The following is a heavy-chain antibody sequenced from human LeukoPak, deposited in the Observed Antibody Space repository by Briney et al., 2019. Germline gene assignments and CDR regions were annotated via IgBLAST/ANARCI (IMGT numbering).Heavy chain of an antibody. CDR3: VSFYETY. J-gene: IGHJ4*02. D-gene: IGHD2/OR15-2a*01. CDR2: INSDGSWT. V-gene: IGHV3-74*01. Sequence: GGSLRLSCAASGNYWMHWVRQVPGKGLVWVSHINSDGSWTSYADSVKGRFTISKDNAKNTVYLQMDSLRAEDTAVYYCVSFYETYWGRGTLVTVSS. CDR1: GNYW.